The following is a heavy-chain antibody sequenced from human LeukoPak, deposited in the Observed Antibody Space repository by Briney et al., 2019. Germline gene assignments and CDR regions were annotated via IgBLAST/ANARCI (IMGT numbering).Heavy chain of an antibody. D-gene: IGHD3-10*01. J-gene: IGHJ4*02. CDR3: ARGGSYHLPGDY. V-gene: IGHV4-30-2*01. Sequence: PSETLPLTCTFSGGSISSGGYYWNWIRQPPGKGLEWIGYIYQSGSTYYNPSLKSRVTISVDSAKSQFSLNLSSVTAADTAVYYCARGGSYHLPGDYWGQGTLVTVSS. CDR1: GGSISSGGYY. CDR2: IYQSGST.